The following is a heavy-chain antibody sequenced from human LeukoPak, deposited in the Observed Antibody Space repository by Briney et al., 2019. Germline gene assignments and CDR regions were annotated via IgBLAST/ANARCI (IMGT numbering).Heavy chain of an antibody. Sequence: PSETLSLTCTVSGGSISSYYWSWIRQPAGKGLEWIGRIYTSGSTNYNPSLKSRVTMSVDTSKNQFSLKLSSVTAADTAVYYCARERSMVRGVIIPNWFDPWGQGTLVTVSS. CDR1: GGSISSYY. V-gene: IGHV4-4*07. CDR2: IYTSGST. J-gene: IGHJ5*02. D-gene: IGHD3-10*01. CDR3: ARERSMVRGVIIPNWFDP.